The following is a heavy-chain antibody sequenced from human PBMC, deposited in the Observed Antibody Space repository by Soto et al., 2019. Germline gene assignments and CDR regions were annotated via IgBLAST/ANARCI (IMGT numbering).Heavy chain of an antibody. V-gene: IGHV4-39*01. Sequence: SETLSLTCTVSGGSISSSSYYWGWIRQPPGKGLEWIGSIYYSGSTYYNPSLKSRVTISVDTSKNQFSLKLSSVTAADTAVYYCARQARVVPAAIFPQENWFDPWGQGTLVTVSS. D-gene: IGHD2-2*01. CDR1: GGSISSSSYY. CDR3: ARQARVVPAAIFPQENWFDP. J-gene: IGHJ5*02. CDR2: IYYSGST.